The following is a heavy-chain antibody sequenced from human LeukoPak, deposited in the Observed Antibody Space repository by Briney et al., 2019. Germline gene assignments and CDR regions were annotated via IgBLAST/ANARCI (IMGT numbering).Heavy chain of an antibody. V-gene: IGHV3-30*02. CDR2: IRNDGSKK. CDR1: EFTFSPYG. CDR3: AKAAIGRGFCSTTSCFLDS. D-gene: IGHD2-2*01. Sequence: GGSLRLSCAAFEFTFSPYGMHWLRQAPGKGLEWVAFIRNDGSKKYHGDSVKGRFTISRDNSKNTLYLQMNSLRVEDTEVYYCAKAAIGRGFCSTTSCFLDSWGQGTLVTVSS. J-gene: IGHJ4*02.